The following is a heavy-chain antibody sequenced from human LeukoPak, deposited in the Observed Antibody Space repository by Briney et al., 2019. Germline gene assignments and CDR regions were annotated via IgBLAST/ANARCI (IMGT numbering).Heavy chain of an antibody. Sequence: ASETLSLTCTVSGGSVSSGSYYWSWIRQPPGKGLEWIGYIYNSGSTNYNPSLKSRVTISVDTSKNQFSLKLSSVTAADTAVYYCARWPFTMIVVSFGRAFDIWGQGTMVTVSS. CDR2: IYNSGST. J-gene: IGHJ3*02. CDR3: ARWPFTMIVVSFGRAFDI. CDR1: GGSVSSGSYY. D-gene: IGHD3-22*01. V-gene: IGHV4-61*01.